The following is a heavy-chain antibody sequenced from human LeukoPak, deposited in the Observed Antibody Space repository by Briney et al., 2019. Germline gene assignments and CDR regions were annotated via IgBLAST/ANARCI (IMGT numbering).Heavy chain of an antibody. D-gene: IGHD6-13*01. J-gene: IGHJ6*03. CDR3: ARESSSSSWYLYYYYYYMDV. Sequence: ASVKVSCKASGYIFTDYYIHWVRQAPGQGLEWMGWINPNSGGTNYAQKFQGRVTMTRDTSISTAYMELSRLRSDDTAVYYCARESSSSSWYLYYYYYYMDVWGKGTTVTISS. V-gene: IGHV1-2*02. CDR1: GYIFTDYY. CDR2: INPNSGGT.